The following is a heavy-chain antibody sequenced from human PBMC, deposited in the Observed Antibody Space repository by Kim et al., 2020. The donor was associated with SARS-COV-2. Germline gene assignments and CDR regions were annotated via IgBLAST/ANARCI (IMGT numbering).Heavy chain of an antibody. D-gene: IGHD3-9*01. CDR3: ARQGVDDILTGYVDD. CDR2: IYPGDSDT. V-gene: IGHV5-51*01. CDR1: GYSFTSYW. Sequence: GESLKISCKGSGYSFTSYWIGWVRQMPGKGLEWMGIIYPGDSDTTYSPSFQGQVTISADKSINTAYLQWSSLKASDTAKYYCARQGVDDILTGYVDDWGQGTLVTVSS. J-gene: IGHJ4*02.